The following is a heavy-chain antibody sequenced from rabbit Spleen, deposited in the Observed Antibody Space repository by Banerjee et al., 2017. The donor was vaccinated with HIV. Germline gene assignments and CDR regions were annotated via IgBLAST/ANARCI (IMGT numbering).Heavy chain of an antibody. Sequence: QSLEESGGDLVKPGASLTLTCTASGFTISSSYYMCWVRQAPGKGLEWIACINAATGKPVYATWATGRFTISKTSSTTVTLQMTSLTAADTATYFCARDTGTSFSTYGMDLWGPGTLVTVS. D-gene: IGHD8-1*01. V-gene: IGHV1S40*01. J-gene: IGHJ6*01. CDR1: GFTISSSYY. CDR2: INAATGKP. CDR3: ARDTGTSFSTYGMDL.